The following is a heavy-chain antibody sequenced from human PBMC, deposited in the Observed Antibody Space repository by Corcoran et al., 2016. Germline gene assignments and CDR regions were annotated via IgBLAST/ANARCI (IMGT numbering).Heavy chain of an antibody. Sequence: QVQLLQSGAEVKKPGASVKVSCKASGYTFTSYYMHWVRQAPGQGLEWMGIINPSGGSTSYAQKFQGRVTMTRDTSTSTVYMELSSLGSEATAGYYCARDRPGRQRWFYYGMDVWGQGTTVTVSS. CDR3: ARDRPGRQRWFYYGMDV. J-gene: IGHJ6*02. V-gene: IGHV1-46*01. D-gene: IGHD5-18*01. CDR1: GYTFTSYY. CDR2: INPSGGST.